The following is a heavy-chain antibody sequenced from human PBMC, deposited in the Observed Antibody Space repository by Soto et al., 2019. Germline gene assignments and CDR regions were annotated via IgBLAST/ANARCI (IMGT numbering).Heavy chain of an antibody. D-gene: IGHD1-20*01. V-gene: IGHV1-3*01. CDR3: ARGITLPTPLDY. J-gene: IGHJ4*02. CDR2: INAGNGNT. Sequence: ASVKVSCKASGYTFTIYAIHWVRQAPGQRLEWMGWINAGNGNTKYSQKFQGRVTITRDTSTSTAYMELSSLRSEDTAVYYCARGITLPTPLDYWGQGTLVTVSS. CDR1: GYTFTIYA.